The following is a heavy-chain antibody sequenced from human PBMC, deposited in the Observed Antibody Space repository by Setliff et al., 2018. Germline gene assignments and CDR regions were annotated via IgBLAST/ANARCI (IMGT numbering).Heavy chain of an antibody. V-gene: IGHV4-59*01. Sequence: PSETLSLTCTVTGGSISPFYWNWIRQSPGKGLEWIGYIFYTGKSSYNPSLKSRVTISVDTSKNRFSLNLQSVTPADAGVYYCARGLPSGWYRGFDFWGQGSLVTVSS. CDR2: IFYTGKS. J-gene: IGHJ4*02. CDR1: GGSISPFY. CDR3: ARGLPSGWYRGFDF. D-gene: IGHD6-19*01.